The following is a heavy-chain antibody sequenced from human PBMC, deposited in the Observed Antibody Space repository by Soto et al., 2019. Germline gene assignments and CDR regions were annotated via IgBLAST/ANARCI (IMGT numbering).Heavy chain of an antibody. D-gene: IGHD2-15*01. CDR1: GFTFISYA. CDR3: AKGTIVVVVAANDY. J-gene: IGHJ4*02. Sequence: PGGSLRLSCAASGFTFISYAMSWVRQAPGKGLEWVSAISGSGGSTYYADSVKGRFTISRDNSKNTLYLQMNSLRAEDTAVYYCAKGTIVVVVAANDYWGQGTLVTVSS. V-gene: IGHV3-23*01. CDR2: ISGSGGST.